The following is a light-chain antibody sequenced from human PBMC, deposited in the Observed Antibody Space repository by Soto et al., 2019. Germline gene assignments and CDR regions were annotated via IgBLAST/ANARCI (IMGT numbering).Light chain of an antibody. CDR1: SSNIGSNT. Sequence: QSALTQPPSASATPGQRVTISCSGSSSNIGSNTVNWYQQPPGTAPKLLIYSNNQRPSGVPDRFSGSKSGTSAYLAISGLQSEDEADYYCAAWDDSLNGAYVFGTGTKVTVL. J-gene: IGLJ1*01. CDR3: AAWDDSLNGAYV. CDR2: SNN. V-gene: IGLV1-44*01.